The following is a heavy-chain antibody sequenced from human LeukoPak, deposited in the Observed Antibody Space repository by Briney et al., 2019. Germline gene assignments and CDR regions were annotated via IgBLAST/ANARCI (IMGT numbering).Heavy chain of an antibody. CDR1: GFTFSSYA. Sequence: GGSLRLSCAASGFTFSSYAMSWVRQAPGKGLEWVSTISISDYSTYYADSVKGRFTISRDNSKNTLYLQMNSLRAEDTAVYYCAKGGKWDVTPFDYWGQGTLVTVSS. CDR3: AKGGKWDVTPFDY. V-gene: IGHV3-23*01. CDR2: ISISDYST. D-gene: IGHD1-26*01. J-gene: IGHJ4*02.